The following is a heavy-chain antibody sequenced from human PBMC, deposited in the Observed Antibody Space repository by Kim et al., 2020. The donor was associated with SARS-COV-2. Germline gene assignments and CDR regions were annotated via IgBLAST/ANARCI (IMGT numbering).Heavy chain of an antibody. D-gene: IGHD3-3*01. CDR3: ARESFWSKFAFDS. Sequence: YAGSLRGRFTISRDNAKNSMYLQMNGLGVEDTAVYFCARESFWSKFAFDSWGQGILVTVSS. J-gene: IGHJ4*01. V-gene: IGHV3-11*04.